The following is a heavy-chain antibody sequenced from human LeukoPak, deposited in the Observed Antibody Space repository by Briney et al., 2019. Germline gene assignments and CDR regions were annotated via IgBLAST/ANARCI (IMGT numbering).Heavy chain of an antibody. CDR3: ARHVRYSSSWHLGYYFDY. D-gene: IGHD6-13*01. J-gene: IGHJ4*02. V-gene: IGHV4-39*01. Sequence: SETLSLTCTVSGGSISSSTYYWGRIRQPPGKGLEWIGNIYYSGNTYYNPSLKSRVTISVDTSKNQFSLKLSSVTAADTAVYYCARHVRYSSSWHLGYYFDYWGQGTLVTVSS. CDR1: GGSISSSTYY. CDR2: IYYSGNT.